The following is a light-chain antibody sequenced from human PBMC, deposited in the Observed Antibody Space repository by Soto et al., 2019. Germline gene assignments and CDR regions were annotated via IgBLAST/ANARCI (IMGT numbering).Light chain of an antibody. J-gene: IGKJ4*01. Sequence: EIVMTQSPATLSVSPGERATLSCRASQSIMFSLAWNQQKPGQSPRLLISGASTRATGIPARFSGSGSGKEFTLTISSLQSADFAVYYCQQYYDWPPLTFGGGTKVEIK. CDR1: QSIMFS. CDR3: QQYYDWPPLT. V-gene: IGKV3-15*01. CDR2: GAS.